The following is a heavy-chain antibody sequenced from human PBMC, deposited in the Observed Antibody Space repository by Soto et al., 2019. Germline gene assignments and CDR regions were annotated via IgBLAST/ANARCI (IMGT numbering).Heavy chain of an antibody. CDR1: GFTFSSHA. D-gene: IGHD6-19*01. Sequence: GGSLRLSCSASGFTFSSHAMHWGRQAPGKGLEYVSGISSDGGSTYYADSVKGRFTISRDNSKNTLYLQMSSLRAEDTAVYYCVKRGSGSSGWYLGAFDIWGQGTMVTVSS. J-gene: IGHJ3*02. CDR3: VKRGSGSSGWYLGAFDI. CDR2: ISSDGGST. V-gene: IGHV3-64D*08.